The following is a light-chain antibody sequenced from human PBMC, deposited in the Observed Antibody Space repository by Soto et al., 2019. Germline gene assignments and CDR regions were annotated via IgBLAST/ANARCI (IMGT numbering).Light chain of an antibody. CDR3: CSYTNSTTWV. J-gene: IGLJ3*02. V-gene: IGLV2-11*01. CDR2: DVS. Sequence: QSVLTQPRSVSGSPGQSVTISCTGTSSDVGGYNYVSWYQQHPGKAPKLVLYDVSNRPSGVPDRFSGSKSGNTASLSISGLQAEDEAEYYCCSYTNSTTWVFGGGTKLTVL. CDR1: SSDVGGYNY.